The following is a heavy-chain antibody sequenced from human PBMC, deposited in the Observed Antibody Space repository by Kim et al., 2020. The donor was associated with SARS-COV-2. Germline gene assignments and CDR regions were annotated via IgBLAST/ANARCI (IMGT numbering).Heavy chain of an antibody. Sequence: GGSLRLSCTASGFTFGDYAMSWVRQAPGKGLEWVGFIRSKAYGGTTEYAASVKGRFTISRDDSKSIAYLQMNSLKTEDTAVYYCTIADTRMGDYYDSSGYSYYYYMDVWGKGTPVTVSS. J-gene: IGHJ6*03. CDR3: TIADTRMGDYYDSSGYSYYYYMDV. CDR2: IRSKAYGGTT. D-gene: IGHD3-22*01. CDR1: GFTFGDYA. V-gene: IGHV3-49*04.